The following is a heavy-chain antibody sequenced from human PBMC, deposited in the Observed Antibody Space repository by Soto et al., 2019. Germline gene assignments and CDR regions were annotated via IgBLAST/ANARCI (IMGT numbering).Heavy chain of an antibody. J-gene: IGHJ4*02. D-gene: IGHD3-22*01. CDR2: ISGSGVGT. CDR3: AKDVDTVGLSDGSGYFDL. CDR1: GFIFRNYA. V-gene: IGHV3-23*01. Sequence: VQLLESGGGSVQPRGSLRLSCEASGFIFRNYAMSWVRQAPGKGLEWVSSISGSGVGTYYADSVQGRFTISRDNSTNTLFLQLSSLRAEDTALYYCAKDVDTVGLSDGSGYFDLWGQGALVTVSS.